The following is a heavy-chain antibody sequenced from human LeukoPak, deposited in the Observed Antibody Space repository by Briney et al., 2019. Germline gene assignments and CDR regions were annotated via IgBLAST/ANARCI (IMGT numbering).Heavy chain of an antibody. CDR1: GGSISSGGYS. CDR3: ARGLSPLRDGYKLYYFDD. V-gene: IGHV4-30-2*01. J-gene: IGHJ4*02. Sequence: TSETLSLTCAVSGGSISSGGYSWSWIRQPPGKGLEWLGYIYHSGSTYYNPSLKSRVTISVDRPKNQFSLKLSSVTAADTAVYYCARGLSPLRDGYKLYYFDDWGQGTLVTDSS. CDR2: IYHSGST. D-gene: IGHD5-24*01.